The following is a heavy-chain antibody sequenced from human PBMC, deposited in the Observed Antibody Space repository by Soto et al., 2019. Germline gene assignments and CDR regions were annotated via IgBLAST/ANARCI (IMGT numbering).Heavy chain of an antibody. Sequence: SVKVSCKASGDTFSSSAISWVRQAPGQGLEWMGGIIPIFGTANYAQKFQGRVTITADESTSTAYMELSSLRSEDTAVYYCAIYCSGGSCYIPRYYFDYWGQGTLVTVSS. J-gene: IGHJ4*02. CDR1: GDTFSSSA. CDR3: AIYCSGGSCYIPRYYFDY. CDR2: IIPIFGTA. D-gene: IGHD2-15*01. V-gene: IGHV1-69*13.